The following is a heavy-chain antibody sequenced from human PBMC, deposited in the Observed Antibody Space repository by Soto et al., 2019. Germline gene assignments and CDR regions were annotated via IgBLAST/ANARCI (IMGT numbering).Heavy chain of an antibody. CDR1: GFTFSTFA. CDR3: VKDRRASFRGFDY. J-gene: IGHJ4*02. Sequence: GGSLRLSCSASGFTFSTFAMHWVRQAPGKGLEYVSAISSNGGNTFYADSVKGRFTISRDNSQNTLHLQMSGLRAEDTAMYYCVKDRRASFRGFDYWGQGTVVTVSS. V-gene: IGHV3-64D*08. CDR2: ISSNGGNT. D-gene: IGHD3-10*01.